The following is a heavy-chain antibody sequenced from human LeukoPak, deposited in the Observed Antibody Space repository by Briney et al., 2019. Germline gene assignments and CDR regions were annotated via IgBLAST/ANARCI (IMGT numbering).Heavy chain of an antibody. CDR3: AKDHGATRAFDI. Sequence: GGSLRLSCAASGFTFSSYGMHWVRQAPGKGLEWVAFIRYDGSNKYYADSVKGRFTISRDNSKNTLYLQMNSLRAEDTAVYYCAKDHGATRAFDIWGQGTMVTVSS. J-gene: IGHJ3*02. D-gene: IGHD5-12*01. CDR2: IRYDGSNK. CDR1: GFTFSSYG. V-gene: IGHV3-30*02.